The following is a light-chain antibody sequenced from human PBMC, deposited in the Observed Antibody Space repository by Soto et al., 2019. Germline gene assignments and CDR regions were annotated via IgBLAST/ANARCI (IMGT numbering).Light chain of an antibody. CDR2: GAS. V-gene: IGKV3-20*01. J-gene: IGKJ1*01. CDR3: QQYGSSPRT. CDR1: QSVTSTY. Sequence: DIVLTQSPGTLSLSPGEIATLSCRASQSVTSTYLAWYQQKPGQAPRLLIYGASSRATGIPDRFSGNGSGTAFTLTISRLEPGDFSVYYCQQYGSSPRTFGQGTKVEIQ.